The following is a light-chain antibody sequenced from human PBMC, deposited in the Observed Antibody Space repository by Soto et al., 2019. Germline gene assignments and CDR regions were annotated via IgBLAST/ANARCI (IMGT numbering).Light chain of an antibody. CDR1: SSDVGGYNY. Sequence: QSVLTQPASMSGSPGQSITISCTGTSSDVGGYNYVSWYQQHPGKAPKLMIYEVSNRPSGVSNRFSDSKSGNTASLTISGLQAEDEADYYCSSYTSSSTLVVFGGGTKLTVL. CDR2: EVS. V-gene: IGLV2-14*01. CDR3: SSYTSSSTLVV. J-gene: IGLJ2*01.